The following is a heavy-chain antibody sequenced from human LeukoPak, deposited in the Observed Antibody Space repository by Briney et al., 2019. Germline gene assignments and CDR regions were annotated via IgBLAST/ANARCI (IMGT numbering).Heavy chain of an antibody. Sequence: GGSLTLSCAASGFTYSNYAMSWVRQAPGTGLEWVSFISGSRVSTYYADSVKGQFIISRDNSRNTLYLQMDSLRSEDTAVYYCAKGSTFYYDSSVYYFYIDVWGKGTTVTVSS. V-gene: IGHV3-23*01. J-gene: IGHJ6*03. CDR3: AKGSTFYYDSSVYYFYIDV. D-gene: IGHD3-22*01. CDR1: GFTYSNYA. CDR2: ISGSRVST.